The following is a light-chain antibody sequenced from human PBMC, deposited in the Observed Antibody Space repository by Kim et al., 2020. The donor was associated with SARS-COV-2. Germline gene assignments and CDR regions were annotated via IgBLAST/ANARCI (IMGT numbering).Light chain of an antibody. CDR3: QSYDSSNWV. CDR1: SGSIASNY. Sequence: GKTVTISCTRSSGSIASNYVQWYQQRPGSPPTTVIYEDNQRPSGVPDRFPGSIDSSSNSASLTISGLKTEDEADYYCQSYDSSNWVFGGGTQLTVL. CDR2: EDN. J-gene: IGLJ3*02. V-gene: IGLV6-57*01.